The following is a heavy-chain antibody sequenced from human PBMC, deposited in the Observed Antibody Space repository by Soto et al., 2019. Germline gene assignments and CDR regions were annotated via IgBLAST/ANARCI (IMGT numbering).Heavy chain of an antibody. D-gene: IGHD2-2*02. CDR2: INAGNGNT. CDR3: GRGGYCSSTSCYTTWFDP. J-gene: IGHJ5*02. Sequence: ASVKVSCKASGYTFTSYAMHWVRQAPGQRLAWMGWINAGNGNTKYSQKFQGRVTITRDTSASTAYMELRSLRYEDTAVYYCGRGGYCSSTSCYTTWFDPWGQGTLVTVSS. CDR1: GYTFTSYA. V-gene: IGHV1-3*01.